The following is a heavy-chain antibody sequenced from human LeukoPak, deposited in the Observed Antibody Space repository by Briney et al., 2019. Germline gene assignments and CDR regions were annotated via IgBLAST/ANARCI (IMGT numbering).Heavy chain of an antibody. CDR2: IIPIFGTA. Sequence: SVKVSCKASGGTFSSYAISWVRQAPGQGLEWMGGIIPIFGTANYAQKLQGRVSMTTDTSTSTAYMDLRSLRSDDTAVYYCARDLRYSSGWSASGMDVWGKGTTVTISS. CDR3: ARDLRYSSGWSASGMDV. D-gene: IGHD6-19*01. V-gene: IGHV1-69*05. CDR1: GGTFSSYA. J-gene: IGHJ6*03.